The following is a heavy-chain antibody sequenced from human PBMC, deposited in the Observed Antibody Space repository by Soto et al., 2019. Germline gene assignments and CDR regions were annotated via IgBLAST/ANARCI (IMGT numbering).Heavy chain of an antibody. CDR1: GFTFSSYA. J-gene: IGHJ2*01. V-gene: IGHV3-23*01. Sequence: EVPLLESGGGLVQPGGSLRLSCAASGFTFSSYAMSWVRQAPGKGLEWVSAISGSGGSTYYADSVKGRFTISRDNSKNTLYRQMSGLRAEDTAVYYCAKDHSALRGYFDLWGRGTLVTVSS. CDR3: AKDHSALRGYFDL. D-gene: IGHD6-25*01. CDR2: ISGSGGST.